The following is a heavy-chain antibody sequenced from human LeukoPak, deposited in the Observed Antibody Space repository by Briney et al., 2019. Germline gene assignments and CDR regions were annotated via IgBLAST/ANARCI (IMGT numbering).Heavy chain of an antibody. CDR2: IYYSGST. V-gene: IGHV4-39*01. D-gene: IGHD6-6*01. Sequence: SETLSLTCTVSGGSISSSSYYWGWIRQPPGKGPEWIGSIYYSGSTYYNPSLKSRVTISVDTSKNQFSLKLSSVTAADMAVYYCARLSSIAPDFDYWGQGTLVTVSS. CDR1: GGSISSSSYY. J-gene: IGHJ4*02. CDR3: ARLSSIAPDFDY.